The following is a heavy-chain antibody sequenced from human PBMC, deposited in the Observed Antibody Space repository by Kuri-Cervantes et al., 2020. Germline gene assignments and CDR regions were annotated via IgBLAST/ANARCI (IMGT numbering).Heavy chain of an antibody. Sequence: SQTLSLTCAVYGGSFSGYYCSWIRQPPGKGLEWIGEINLSGTTNYNPSLKSRVTISVDTSKNQFSLKLSSVTAADTAVYYCARDLYCDGGGCSADDYWGQGTQVTVSS. CDR2: INLSGTT. CDR3: ARDLYCDGGGCSADDY. V-gene: IGHV4-34*01. J-gene: IGHJ4*02. CDR1: GGSFSGYY. D-gene: IGHD2-15*01.